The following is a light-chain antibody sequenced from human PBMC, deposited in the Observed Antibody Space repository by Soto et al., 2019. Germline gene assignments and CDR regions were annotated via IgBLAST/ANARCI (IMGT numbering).Light chain of an antibody. CDR2: GAS. V-gene: IGKV3-20*01. J-gene: IGKJ3*01. CDR3: QQYGSSPR. Sequence: EIVLTQSPGTLSLSPGERATLSCRASQSVTSNSLAWYHQKFGQPPRLLIYGASSRATGIPDRFSGSGSGTDFTLTISRLEPEDFAVYYCQQYGSSPRVGPGTKVDIK. CDR1: QSVTSNS.